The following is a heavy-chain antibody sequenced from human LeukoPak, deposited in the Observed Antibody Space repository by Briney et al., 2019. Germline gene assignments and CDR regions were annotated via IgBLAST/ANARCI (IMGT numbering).Heavy chain of an antibody. CDR1: GYTFTSYG. J-gene: IGHJ3*02. V-gene: IGHV1-18*04. CDR3: ARDHIPAIIMVRGVISLDAFDI. CDR2: ISAYDGNT. Sequence: ASVKVSCKASGYTFTSYGISWVRQAPGQGLEWMGWISAYDGNTNYAQKLQGRVTMTTDTSTGTAYMELRSLRSDDTAVYYCARDHIPAIIMVRGVISLDAFDIWGQGTMVTVSS. D-gene: IGHD3-10*01.